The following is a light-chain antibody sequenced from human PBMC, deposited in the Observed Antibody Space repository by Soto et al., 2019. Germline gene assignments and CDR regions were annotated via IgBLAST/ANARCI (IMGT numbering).Light chain of an antibody. V-gene: IGKV4-1*01. CDR3: QQYYSSPPYT. CDR2: CAS. Sequence: DIVMTQSPDSLAVSLGERATINCKSSQSVLYSSNNKNYLAWYQQKPGQPPKLLIYCASTRESGVPDRLSGSGSGTEFTLTISSLQADDVAVYYCQQYYSSPPYTFGQGTKVEIK. CDR1: QSVLYSSNNKNY. J-gene: IGKJ1*01.